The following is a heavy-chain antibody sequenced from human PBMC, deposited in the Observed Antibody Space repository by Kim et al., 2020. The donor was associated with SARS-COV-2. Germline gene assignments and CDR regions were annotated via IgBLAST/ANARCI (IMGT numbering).Heavy chain of an antibody. CDR3: AKDSSRSPIGDAFDI. V-gene: IGHV3-9*01. CDR2: ISWNSGSI. D-gene: IGHD2-15*01. J-gene: IGHJ3*02. CDR1: GFTFGDYA. Sequence: GGSLRLSCAASGFTFGDYAMHWVRQAPGKGLEWVSGISWNSGSIGYGDAVKGRFTISRDNAKNFLYLQMNSLRAEDTALYYCAKDSSRSPIGDAFDIWGQGTMVTVSS.